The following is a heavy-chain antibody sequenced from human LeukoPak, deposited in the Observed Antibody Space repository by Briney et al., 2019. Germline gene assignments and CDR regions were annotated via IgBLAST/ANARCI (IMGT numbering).Heavy chain of an antibody. CDR1: GGTFSSYT. CDR2: IIPILGIA. D-gene: IGHD1-14*01. CDR3: ATDTTFDY. J-gene: IGHJ4*02. V-gene: IGHV1-69*04. Sequence: SVKVSCKASGGTFSSYTISWVRQAPGQGLEWMVRIIPILGIANHAQKFQGRVTITADKSTSTAYMELSSLRSEDTAVYYCATDTTFDYWGQGTLVTVSS.